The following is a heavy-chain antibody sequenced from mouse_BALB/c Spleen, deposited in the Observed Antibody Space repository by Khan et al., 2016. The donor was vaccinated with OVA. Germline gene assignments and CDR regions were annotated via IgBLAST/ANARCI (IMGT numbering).Heavy chain of an antibody. CDR2: IWAGGST. CDR3: ARDYGSSFEYFDV. J-gene: IGHJ1*01. D-gene: IGHD1-1*01. V-gene: IGHV2-9*02. Sequence: VELKESGPGLVAPSQSLSITCTVSGFSLTSYGVHWVRQPPGKGLEWLGLIWAGGSTNYNSALMSRLTINKDNSKSQVFLKRNSLQTDDTAMYYCARDYGSSFEYFDVWGAGTTVTVSS. CDR1: GFSLTSYG.